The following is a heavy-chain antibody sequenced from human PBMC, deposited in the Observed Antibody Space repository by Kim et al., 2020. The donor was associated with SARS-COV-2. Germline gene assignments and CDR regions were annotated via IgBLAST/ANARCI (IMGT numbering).Heavy chain of an antibody. V-gene: IGHV1-69*01. D-gene: IGHD6-13*01. CDR3: AREAAAGGNWFDP. Sequence: YAQKFQGRVTITADESTSTAYMELSSLRSEDTAVYYCAREAAAGGNWFDPWGQGTLVTVSS. J-gene: IGHJ5*02.